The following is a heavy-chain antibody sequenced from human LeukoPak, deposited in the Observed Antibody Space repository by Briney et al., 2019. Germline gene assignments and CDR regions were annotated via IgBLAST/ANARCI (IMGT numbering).Heavy chain of an antibody. Sequence: PGGSLRLSCAASGFTFSSYGMHWVRQAPGKGLEWVAVIWYDGSNKYYADSVKGRFTISRDNSKNTLYLQMDSLRADDTAVYYCVRGSGGDGYGYWGDYWGQGTLVTVSP. V-gene: IGHV3-33*01. CDR3: VRGSGGDGYGYWGDY. J-gene: IGHJ4*02. D-gene: IGHD5-24*01. CDR2: IWYDGSNK. CDR1: GFTFSSYG.